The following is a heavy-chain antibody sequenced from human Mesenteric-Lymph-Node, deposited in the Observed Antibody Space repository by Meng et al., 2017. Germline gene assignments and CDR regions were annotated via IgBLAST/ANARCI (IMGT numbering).Heavy chain of an antibody. CDR1: GGFISTYY. CDR2: IYYSGTT. V-gene: IGHV4-59*01. Sequence: SETLSFTCNVSGGFISTYYWSWIRQPPGEGLEWLGYIYYSGTTSYNPSLKSRVTISVDTSKNQFSLNLNSVTAADTAVYYCARGDYAYYGMDVWGQGTTVTVSS. D-gene: IGHD1-26*01. CDR3: ARGDYAYYGMDV. J-gene: IGHJ6*02.